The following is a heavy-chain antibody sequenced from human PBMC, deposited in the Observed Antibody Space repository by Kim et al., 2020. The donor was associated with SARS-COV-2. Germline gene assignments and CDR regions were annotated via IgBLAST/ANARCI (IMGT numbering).Heavy chain of an antibody. D-gene: IGHD2-2*01. Sequence: GGSLRLSCAASGFTFSSYAMSWVRQAPGKGLEWVSAISGSGGSTYYADSVKGRFTISRDNSKNTLYLQMNSLRAEDTAVYYCAKGTYCSSTSCYAGGAFDIWGQGTMVTVSS. CDR1: GFTFSSYA. CDR3: AKGTYCSSTSCYAGGAFDI. V-gene: IGHV3-23*01. CDR2: ISGSGGST. J-gene: IGHJ3*02.